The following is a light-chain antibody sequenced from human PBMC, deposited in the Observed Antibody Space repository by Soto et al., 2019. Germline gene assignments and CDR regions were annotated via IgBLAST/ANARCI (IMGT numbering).Light chain of an antibody. CDR3: QQYNSYWT. V-gene: IGKV1-5*01. CDR2: DAS. CDR1: QSISSW. J-gene: IGKJ1*01. Sequence: DIQMTQSPSTLSASVGDRVTITCRASQSISSWLAWYQQKPGKDPKLLIYDASSLESGVPSRFSGSGSLTEFTLTNSSLQPDDFATYYCQQYNSYWTFGQGTKVEIK.